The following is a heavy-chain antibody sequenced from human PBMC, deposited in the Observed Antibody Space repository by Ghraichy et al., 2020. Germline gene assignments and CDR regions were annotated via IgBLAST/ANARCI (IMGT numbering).Heavy chain of an antibody. D-gene: IGHD6-19*01. V-gene: IGHV3-23*01. Sequence: GESLNISCAASGFTFSSYAMSWVRQAPGKGLEWVSAIGGSTGNTYYADSVKGRFTISRDNSKNTLYLQMNSLRAEDKAVFYCAKDRGPSGSFDYWGQGTLVTVSS. CDR3: AKDRGPSGSFDY. CDR2: IGGSTGNT. J-gene: IGHJ4*03. CDR1: GFTFSSYA.